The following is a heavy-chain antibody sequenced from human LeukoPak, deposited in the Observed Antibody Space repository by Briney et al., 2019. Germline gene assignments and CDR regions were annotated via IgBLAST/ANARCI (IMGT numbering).Heavy chain of an antibody. D-gene: IGHD3-10*01. J-gene: IGHJ4*02. CDR1: GFTFSSYS. Sequence: GGSLRLSCAASGFTFSSYSMNWVRQAPGKGLEWVSSISSSSSYIYYADSVKGRFTISRDNAKNSLYLQMDSLRAEDTAVYYCARNGGLGSGAYYNDYWGQGTLVTVSS. V-gene: IGHV3-21*04. CDR3: ARNGGLGSGAYYNDY. CDR2: ISSSSSYI.